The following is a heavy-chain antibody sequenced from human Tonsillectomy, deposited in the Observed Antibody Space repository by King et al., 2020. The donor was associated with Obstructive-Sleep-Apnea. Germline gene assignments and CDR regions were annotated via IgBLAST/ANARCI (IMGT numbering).Heavy chain of an antibody. V-gene: IGHV3-66*01. CDR2: IYSGGGT. CDR1: GFTVSSNY. Sequence: VQLVESGGGLVQPGGSLRLSCTASGFTVSSNYMSWVRQAPGKGLEWVSVIYSGGGTYYADSVRGRFTISRDNSKNTMYLQLNSLRAEERAVYYCARVGLHSDYAHFFREYYFDYWGQGTLVTVSS. J-gene: IGHJ4*02. D-gene: IGHD5-12*01. CDR3: ARVGLHSDYAHFFREYYFDY.